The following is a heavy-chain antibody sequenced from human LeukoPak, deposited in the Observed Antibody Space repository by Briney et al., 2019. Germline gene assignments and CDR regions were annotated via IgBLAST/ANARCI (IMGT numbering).Heavy chain of an antibody. CDR1: GYTFTSYY. J-gene: IGHJ6*03. CDR3: ARSLMIVVDAYYYYYYMDV. Sequence: ASVKVSCKASGYTFTSYYMHWVRQAPGQGLEWMGIINPSGGSTSYAQKFQGRVTMTRDMSTSTDYMELSSLRSEDTAVYYCARSLMIVVDAYYYYYYMDVWGKGTTVTISS. CDR2: INPSGGST. D-gene: IGHD3-22*01. V-gene: IGHV1-46*01.